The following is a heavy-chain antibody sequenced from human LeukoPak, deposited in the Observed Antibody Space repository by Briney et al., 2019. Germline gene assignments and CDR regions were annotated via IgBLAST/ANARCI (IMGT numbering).Heavy chain of an antibody. CDR2: IYCSGST. CDR3: ARSRSGYYGDVDY. CDR1: GGSISSNGYY. D-gene: IGHD3-3*01. Sequence: SQTLSLTCTVSGGSISSNGYYWGWIRQHPGKGLEWIGHIYCSGSTYYNPSLKSRVTISVDTSKNQFSLKVRSVTAADTAVYYCARSRSGYYGDVDYWGQGTLVTVSS. V-gene: IGHV4-31*03. J-gene: IGHJ4*02.